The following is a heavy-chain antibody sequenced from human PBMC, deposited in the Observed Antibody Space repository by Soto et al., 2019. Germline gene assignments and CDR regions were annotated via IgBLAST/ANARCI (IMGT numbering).Heavy chain of an antibody. D-gene: IGHD3-16*01. CDR3: ERGNPFNYAGLGV. V-gene: IGHV1-46*04. CDR2: IDPSDGTT. CDR1: GYAFTAYH. J-gene: IGHJ6*02. Sequence: QVQLGQSGAEVKKPGAAVKVSCRASGYAFTAYHMHCVRQAPGQGLEWMGMIDPSDGTTTYAKKSQGRVRMTRYTDTSTVYVDLSRLSSKDTAVYFCERGNPFNYAGLGVWGQGTMVAVSS.